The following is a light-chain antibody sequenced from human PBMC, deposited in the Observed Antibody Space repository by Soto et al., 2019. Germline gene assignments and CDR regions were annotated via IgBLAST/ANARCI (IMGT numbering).Light chain of an antibody. CDR3: QQYNNWPPRYT. Sequence: EIVMTQSPATLSVSPGERATLSCRASQSVSSSLAWYQQKPGQAPRLLIYRASIRATGIPARFSGSGSGTEFTLTISSLQSEEFAVYYCQQYNNWPPRYTFGQGTKLEIK. J-gene: IGKJ2*01. CDR2: RAS. V-gene: IGKV3-15*01. CDR1: QSVSSS.